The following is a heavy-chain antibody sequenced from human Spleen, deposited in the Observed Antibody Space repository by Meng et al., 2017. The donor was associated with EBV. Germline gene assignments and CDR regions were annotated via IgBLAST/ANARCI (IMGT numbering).Heavy chain of an antibody. CDR1: GYSFSNYG. J-gene: IGHJ4*02. Sequence: LLQDGGELNTPGSSVQVSLQVYGYSFSNYGISWVQKAPGQGLEGMGWMSAENGNTNNAQKFQGRVIMTTDTSTSTAYMELRSLRSDDTAVYYCARYQSLITMTAGEYWGQGTLVTVSS. V-gene: IGHV1-18*01. CDR2: MSAENGNT. CDR3: ARYQSLITMTAGEY. D-gene: IGHD3-22*01.